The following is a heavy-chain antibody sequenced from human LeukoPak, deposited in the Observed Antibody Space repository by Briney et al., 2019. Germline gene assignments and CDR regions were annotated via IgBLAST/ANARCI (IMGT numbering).Heavy chain of an antibody. V-gene: IGHV3-23*01. D-gene: IGHD3-10*01. CDR1: GFTFSSYA. Sequence: GGSLRLSCAASGFTFSSYAMSWVRQAPGKGLEWVSAISGSGGSTYYADSVKGRFTISRDNSKNTLYLQMNSLKAEDTAVYHCAKGSSGSYGYWGQGTLVTVSS. J-gene: IGHJ4*02. CDR3: AKGSSGSYGY. CDR2: ISGSGGST.